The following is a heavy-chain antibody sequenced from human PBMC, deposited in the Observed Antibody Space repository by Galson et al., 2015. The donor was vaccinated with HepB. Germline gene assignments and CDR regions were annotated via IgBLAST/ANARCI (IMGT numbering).Heavy chain of an antibody. J-gene: IGHJ3*02. CDR3: AREGVSYDFWSGYYNRAFDI. D-gene: IGHD3-3*01. CDR2: INTNTGNP. Sequence: SVKVSCKASGYTFTSYAMNWVRQAPGQGLEWMGWINTNTGNPTYAQGFTGRFVFSLDTSVSTAYLQISSLKAEDTAVYYCAREGVSYDFWSGYYNRAFDIWGQGTMVTVSS. V-gene: IGHV7-4-1*02. CDR1: GYTFTSYA.